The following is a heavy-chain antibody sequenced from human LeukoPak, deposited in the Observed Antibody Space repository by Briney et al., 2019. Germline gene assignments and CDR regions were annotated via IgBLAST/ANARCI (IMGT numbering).Heavy chain of an antibody. CDR3: AKGSAATNWFDP. J-gene: IGHJ5*02. Sequence: PGGSLRLSCAASGFTFSSYAMSWVRQAPGKGLEWVSAVSGSGGSTYYADSVKGRFTISRDNSKNTLYLQMNSLRAEDTAVYYCAKGSAATNWFDPWGQGTLVTVSS. CDR2: VSGSGGST. D-gene: IGHD6-13*01. CDR1: GFTFSSYA. V-gene: IGHV3-23*01.